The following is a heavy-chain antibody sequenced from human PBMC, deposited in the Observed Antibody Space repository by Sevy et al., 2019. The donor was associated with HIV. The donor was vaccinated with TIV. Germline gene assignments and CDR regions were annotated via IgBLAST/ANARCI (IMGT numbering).Heavy chain of an antibody. Sequence: SETLSLTCNVSGASITSYYWSWIRQPPGKGREWVGDIGSSGPGNYNPSLKSRVNLSVDTTKSHFSLKLRSVTAVDTAVYYCARSRYYFDSWGQGALVTVSS. CDR3: ARSRYYFDS. CDR1: GASITSYY. CDR2: IGSSGPG. V-gene: IGHV4-4*08. D-gene: IGHD3-9*01. J-gene: IGHJ4*02.